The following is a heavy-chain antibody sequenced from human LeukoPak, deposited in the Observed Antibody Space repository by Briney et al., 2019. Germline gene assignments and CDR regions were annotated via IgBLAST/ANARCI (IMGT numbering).Heavy chain of an antibody. CDR2: IYYSGIT. J-gene: IGHJ4*02. CDR3: ARERVDYYDDSGYSRNFDY. CDR1: GGSISSYY. D-gene: IGHD3-22*01. V-gene: IGHV4-59*12. Sequence: PSETLSLTCTVSGGSISSYYWSWIRQPPGKGLEWIGYIYYSGITNYNSSLKSRVTISVDTSKNQFSLKLSSVTAADTAVYYCARERVDYYDDSGYSRNFDYWGQGTLVTVSS.